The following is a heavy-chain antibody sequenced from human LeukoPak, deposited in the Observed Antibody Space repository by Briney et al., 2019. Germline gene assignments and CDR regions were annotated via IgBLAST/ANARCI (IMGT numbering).Heavy chain of an antibody. D-gene: IGHD3-10*01. Sequence: PSETLSLTCAVSGGSISKTNWWSWVRQSPGKGLEWIGEIYHSGSTNYNPSLKSRVTISVDTSKNQFSLKMSSVTAADTAVYYCARELWFGELKYFDYWGQGTLVTVSS. CDR3: ARELWFGELKYFDY. J-gene: IGHJ4*02. V-gene: IGHV4-4*02. CDR1: GGSISKTNW. CDR2: IYHSGST.